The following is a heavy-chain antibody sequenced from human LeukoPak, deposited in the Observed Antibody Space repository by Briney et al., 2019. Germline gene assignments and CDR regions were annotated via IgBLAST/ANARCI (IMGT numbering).Heavy chain of an antibody. CDR3: AKKPMVRGVITYYFDY. V-gene: IGHV3-23*01. D-gene: IGHD3-10*01. CDR1: GFTFSSYG. J-gene: IGHJ4*02. CDR2: ISGSGGST. Sequence: GGPLRLSCAASGFTFSSYGMSWVRQAPGKGLEWVSAISGSGGSTYYADSVKGRFTISRDNSKNTLYLQMNSLRAEDTAVYYCAKKPMVRGVITYYFDYWGQGTLVTVSS.